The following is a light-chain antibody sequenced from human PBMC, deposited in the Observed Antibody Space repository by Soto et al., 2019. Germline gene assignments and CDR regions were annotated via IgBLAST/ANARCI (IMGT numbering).Light chain of an antibody. J-gene: IGKJ4*01. CDR2: GAS. CDR3: QHSYTAPLS. V-gene: IGKV1-39*01. CDR1: ESISNY. Sequence: DIQMTQSPSSLSASVGDRVSITCRASESISNYLNWYQQKPGKAPKLLIYGASHLQGGVPSRFSGSGSGTDFSLTISRLQPEDFATYFCQHSYTAPLSFGGGTKVDI.